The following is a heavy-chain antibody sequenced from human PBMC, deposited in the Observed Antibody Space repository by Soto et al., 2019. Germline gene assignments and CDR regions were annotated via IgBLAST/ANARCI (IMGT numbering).Heavy chain of an antibody. CDR1: GGSISSSSYC. J-gene: IGHJ4*02. CDR3: ARNRFGMATIRSFGYFDY. Sequence: SETLSLTCTVSGGSISSSSYCWGWVRQPPGKGLGWIGSIYYSGSTYYNPSLKSRVTISVDTSKNQFSLKLSSVTAADTAVYYCARNRFGMATIRSFGYFDYWGQGTLVTVSS. CDR2: IYYSGST. V-gene: IGHV4-39*01. D-gene: IGHD5-12*01.